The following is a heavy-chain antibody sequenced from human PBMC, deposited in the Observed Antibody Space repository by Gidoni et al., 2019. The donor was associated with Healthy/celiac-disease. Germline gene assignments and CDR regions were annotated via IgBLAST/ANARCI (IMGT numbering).Heavy chain of an antibody. Sequence: QITLKESGPTLVKPTQTLTLTCTFSGFSLSTSGVGVGWIRQPPGKALEWLALIYWNDDKRYSPSLKSRLTITKDTSKNQVVLTMTNMDPVDTATYYCAHSLRGGYYGSGSSNWFDPWGQGTLVTVSS. CDR2: IYWNDDK. CDR1: GFSLSTSGVG. V-gene: IGHV2-5*01. D-gene: IGHD3-10*01. J-gene: IGHJ5*02. CDR3: AHSLRGGYYGSGSSNWFDP.